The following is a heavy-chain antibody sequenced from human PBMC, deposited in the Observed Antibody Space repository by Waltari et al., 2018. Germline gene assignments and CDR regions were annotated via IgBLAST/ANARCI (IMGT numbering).Heavy chain of an antibody. CDR1: GYSISSGYY. CDR3: ARRGVLELGRDP. J-gene: IGHJ5*02. V-gene: IGHV4-38-2*01. D-gene: IGHD1-7*01. Sequence: QVQLQESGPGLVKPSETLSLTCAVSGYSISSGYYWGWIRQPPGKGLEWIGSIYHSGSTDYNPSLKRRVTISVETSKNQCSLKLSSGTAADTAVDYCARRGVLELGRDPWGQGTLVTVSS. CDR2: IYHSGST.